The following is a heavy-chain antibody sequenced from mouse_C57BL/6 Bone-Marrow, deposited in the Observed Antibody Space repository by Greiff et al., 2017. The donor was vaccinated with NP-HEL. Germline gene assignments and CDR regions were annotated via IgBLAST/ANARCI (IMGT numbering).Heavy chain of an antibody. CDR3: ARLDSYFDY. CDR2: IYPGGGDT. CDR1: GYAFSSSW. Sequence: QVQLQQSGPELVKPGASVKIPCKASGYAFSSSWMNWVKQRPGKGLEWIGRIYPGGGDTKYKGKVKGKATLTADKSSSTAYMQLSSLTSEASAVYFCARLDSYFDYWGQGTTLTVSS. V-gene: IGHV1-82*01. J-gene: IGHJ2*01.